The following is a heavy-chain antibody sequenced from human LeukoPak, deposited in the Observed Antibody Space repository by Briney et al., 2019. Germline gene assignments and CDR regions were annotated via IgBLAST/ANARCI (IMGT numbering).Heavy chain of an antibody. CDR3: RANLRDFDY. Sequence: ASVKVSCKASGGTFSSYAISWVRQAPGQGLEWMGGIIPIFGTANYAQKFQGRVTITADESTSTAYMELSSPRSEDTAVYYCRANLRDFDYWGQGTLVTVSS. J-gene: IGHJ4*02. V-gene: IGHV1-69*13. CDR1: GGTFSSYA. CDR2: IIPIFGTA. D-gene: IGHD4/OR15-4a*01.